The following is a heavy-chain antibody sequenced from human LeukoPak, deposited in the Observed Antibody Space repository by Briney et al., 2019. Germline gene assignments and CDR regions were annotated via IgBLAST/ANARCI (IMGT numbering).Heavy chain of an antibody. CDR1: GGSISSYY. J-gene: IGHJ3*02. D-gene: IGHD1-1*01. CDR3: ARDQGYERAFDI. V-gene: IGHV4-59*12. Sequence: SETLSLTCTVSGGSISSYYWSWIRQPPGKGLEWIGYIYYRGSTNYNPSLKGRVTISVDTSKNQFSLKLSSVTAADTAVYYCARDQGYERAFDIWGQGTMVTVSS. CDR2: IYYRGST.